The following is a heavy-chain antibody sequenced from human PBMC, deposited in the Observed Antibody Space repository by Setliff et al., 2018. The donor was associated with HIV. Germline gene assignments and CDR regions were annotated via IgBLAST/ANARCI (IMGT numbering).Heavy chain of an antibody. J-gene: IGHJ5*02. Sequence: SETLSLTCGVYGESLSGYSWNWIRQPPGKGLEWIGEIDYGGSIKYNPSLKSQVTISVDTSKNQFSLNLRSVTAADTAVYYCASWGRARRANYNFWSGSSWFGPWGQGILVTVSS. CDR3: ASWGRARRANYNFWSGSSWFGP. CDR2: IDYGGSI. CDR1: GESLSGYS. V-gene: IGHV4-34*09. D-gene: IGHD3-3*01.